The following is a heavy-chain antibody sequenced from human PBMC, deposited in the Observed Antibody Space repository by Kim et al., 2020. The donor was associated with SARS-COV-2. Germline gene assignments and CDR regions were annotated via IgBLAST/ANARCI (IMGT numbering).Heavy chain of an antibody. CDR1: GGTFSSYV. J-gene: IGHJ6*04. D-gene: IGHD3-22*01. CDR3: VRVGRSEQDLAELMIYCYYGMDV. Sequence: SVKVSCKASGGTFSSYVISWVRQAPGQGLEWMGGIIPIFGTANYAQKFQGRVTITADESTSTAYMELSSLRSEDTAVYYCVRVGRSEQDLAELMIYCYYGMDVWSEGTTVTVSS. V-gene: IGHV1-69*13. CDR2: IIPIFGTA.